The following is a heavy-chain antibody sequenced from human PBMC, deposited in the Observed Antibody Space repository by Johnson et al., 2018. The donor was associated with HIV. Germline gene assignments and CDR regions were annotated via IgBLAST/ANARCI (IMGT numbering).Heavy chain of an antibody. J-gene: IGHJ3*02. CDR2: VNSDGSSL. Sequence: VQLVESGGGVVRPGGSLRLSCAVAGFTFSNYWMHWVRQAPGKGLVWVSRVNSDGSSLSYADSVKGRFTISRDNAKNTLYLQMNSLRAEDTAAYYCARELSHDAFDIWGQGTMVTVSS. CDR3: ARELSHDAFDI. V-gene: IGHV3-74*01. D-gene: IGHD3-3*02. CDR1: GFTFSNYW.